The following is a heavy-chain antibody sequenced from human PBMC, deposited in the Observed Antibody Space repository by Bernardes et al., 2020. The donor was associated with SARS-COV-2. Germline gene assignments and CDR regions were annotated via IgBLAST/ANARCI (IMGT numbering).Heavy chain of an antibody. V-gene: IGHV4-59*01. CDR2: IYYSGST. J-gene: IGHJ5*02. CDR1: GGSISSYY. Sequence: SETLSLTCTVSGGSISSYYWSWIRQPPGKGLEWIGYIYYSGSTSYNPSLKSRVTISVDTTKNQFSLKLSSVTAADTAVYYCASGYSSGWYDWFDPWGQGTLVTVSS. CDR3: ASGYSSGWYDWFDP. D-gene: IGHD6-19*01.